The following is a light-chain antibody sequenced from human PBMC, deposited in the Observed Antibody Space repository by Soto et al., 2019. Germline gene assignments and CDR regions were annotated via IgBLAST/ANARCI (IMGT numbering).Light chain of an antibody. V-gene: IGKV1-39*01. J-gene: IGKJ2*01. Sequence: DIQMTQSPSSLSASVGDRVTITCRASQDISDYLNWYQQRPGQAPKLLIYAASNLQSGVPSRFIGSESGTDFTLTISSLQPEDFATFYCQQTYRTPYTFGQGAKVDI. CDR2: AAS. CDR3: QQTYRTPYT. CDR1: QDISDY.